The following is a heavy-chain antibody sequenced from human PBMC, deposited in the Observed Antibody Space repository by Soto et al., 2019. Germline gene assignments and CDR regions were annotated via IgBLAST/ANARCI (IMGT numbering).Heavy chain of an antibody. J-gene: IGHJ4*02. Sequence: EVQLLESGGGLVQPGGYLRLSCSVSGFTFSNYAMSWVRQAPGKGLPWISGITAGGDTTYYADSVKGRFTISRDKAKDTMFMQMYSLSDGDTAIFYCARVPITLHAVTAVYFDFWGQGTLVAVSS. D-gene: IGHD2-21*02. CDR3: ARVPITLHAVTAVYFDF. CDR2: ITAGGDTT. CDR1: GFTFSNYA. V-gene: IGHV3-23*01.